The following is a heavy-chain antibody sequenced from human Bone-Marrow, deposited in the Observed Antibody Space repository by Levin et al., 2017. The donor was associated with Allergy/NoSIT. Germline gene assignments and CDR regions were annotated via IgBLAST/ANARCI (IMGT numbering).Heavy chain of an antibody. CDR2: ISWNSGSI. CDR1: GFTFDDYA. CDR3: AKDRKWELHARYFDL. Sequence: GGSLRLSCAASGFTFDDYAMHWVRQAPGKGLEWVSGISWNSGSIGYADSVKGRFTISRDNAKNSLYLQMNSLRAEDTALYYCAKDRKWELHARYFDLWGRGTLVTVSS. V-gene: IGHV3-9*01. D-gene: IGHD1-26*01. J-gene: IGHJ2*01.